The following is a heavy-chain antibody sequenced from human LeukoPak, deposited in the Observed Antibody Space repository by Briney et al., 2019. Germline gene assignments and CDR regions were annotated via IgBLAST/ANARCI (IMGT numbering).Heavy chain of an antibody. Sequence: ASVKVSCKASGYTFTSYGISWVRQAPGQGLEWMGWISAYNGNTNYAQKLQGRVIMTTDTSTSTAYMELRSLRSDDTAVYYCARDRGVDTAMVTTFDPWGQGTLVTVSS. D-gene: IGHD5-18*01. J-gene: IGHJ5*02. CDR1: GYTFTSYG. V-gene: IGHV1-18*01. CDR3: ARDRGVDTAMVTTFDP. CDR2: ISAYNGNT.